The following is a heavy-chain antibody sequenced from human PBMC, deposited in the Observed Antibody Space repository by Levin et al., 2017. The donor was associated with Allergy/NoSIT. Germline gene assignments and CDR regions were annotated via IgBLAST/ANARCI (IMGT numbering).Heavy chain of an antibody. CDR3: ARDGYYYDSSGLDEYFQH. D-gene: IGHD3-22*01. Sequence: LSLTCAASGFTVSSNYMSWVRQAPGKGLEWVSVIYSGGSTYYADSVKGRFTISRDNSKNTLYLQMNSLRAEDTAVYYCARDGYYYDSSGLDEYFQHWGQGTLVTVSS. V-gene: IGHV3-66*01. CDR1: GFTVSSNY. CDR2: IYSGGST. J-gene: IGHJ1*01.